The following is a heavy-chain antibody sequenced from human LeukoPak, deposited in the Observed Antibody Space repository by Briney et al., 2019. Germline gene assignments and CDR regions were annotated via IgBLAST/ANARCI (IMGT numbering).Heavy chain of an antibody. V-gene: IGHV1-69*05. D-gene: IGHD4-17*01. CDR1: GGTFNSYV. Sequence: SVKVSCKASGGTFNSYVINWVRQAPGQGLEWMGRIIPSFGTANYAQKFQGRVTITTDESTSTAYMELSNLRSEDTAVYFCARPMTTVTTGFDYWGQGTLVTVSS. J-gene: IGHJ4*02. CDR2: IIPSFGTA. CDR3: ARPMTTVTTGFDY.